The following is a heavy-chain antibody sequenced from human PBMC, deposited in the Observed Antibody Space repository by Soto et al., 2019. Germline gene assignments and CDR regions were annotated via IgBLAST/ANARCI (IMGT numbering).Heavy chain of an antibody. CDR2: ISGSGGST. D-gene: IGHD6-19*01. CDR1: GFTFDDYA. Sequence: EVQLVESGGGLVQPGRSLRLSCAASGFTFDDYAMHWVRQAPGKGLEWVSGISGSGGSTYYADSVKGRFTISRDNSKNTLYLQMNSLRAEDTAVYYCAKAGSGWKGGGLGYFDYWGQGTLVTVSS. J-gene: IGHJ4*02. V-gene: IGHV3-23*04. CDR3: AKAGSGWKGGGLGYFDY.